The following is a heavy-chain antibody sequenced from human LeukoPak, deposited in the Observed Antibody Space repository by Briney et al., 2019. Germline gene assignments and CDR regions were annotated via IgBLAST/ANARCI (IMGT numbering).Heavy chain of an antibody. J-gene: IGHJ4*02. Sequence: ASVKVSCKASGYTFTSYGISWVRQAPGQGLEWMGWISAYNGNTNYAQKLQGRVTMTTDTSMSTAYMELRSLRSDDTAVYYCARATYYYDSSGYYYFDYWGQGTLVTVSS. V-gene: IGHV1-18*01. D-gene: IGHD3-22*01. CDR3: ARATYYYDSSGYYYFDY. CDR2: ISAYNGNT. CDR1: GYTFTSYG.